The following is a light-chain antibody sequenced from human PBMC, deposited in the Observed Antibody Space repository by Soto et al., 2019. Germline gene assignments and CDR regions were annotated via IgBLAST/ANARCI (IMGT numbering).Light chain of an antibody. Sequence: DIQMTKSPSSLSASVGDRVTMTCRASQDIRNYVAWYQQKPGEVPKLLIYAASTLQSGVPARFSGGGFGTDFTLTISSLRPEDVATYYCQRYHSALLTFGPGTKVDLK. CDR1: QDIRNY. CDR3: QRYHSALLT. V-gene: IGKV1-27*01. J-gene: IGKJ3*01. CDR2: AAS.